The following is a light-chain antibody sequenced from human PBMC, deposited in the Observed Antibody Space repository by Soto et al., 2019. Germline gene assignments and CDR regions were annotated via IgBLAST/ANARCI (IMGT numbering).Light chain of an antibody. CDR3: SSYTTTTTLGV. V-gene: IGLV2-14*01. CDR2: EVS. Sequence: SVLTQPASMSGSPGQSITISCTGTSSDVGGYNYVSWYQQHPGKAPKLIIYEVSNRPSAVSSRFSGSKSGNTASLTISGLQAEDEADYYCSSYTTTTTLGVFGSGTRSPS. CDR1: SSDVGGYNY. J-gene: IGLJ1*01.